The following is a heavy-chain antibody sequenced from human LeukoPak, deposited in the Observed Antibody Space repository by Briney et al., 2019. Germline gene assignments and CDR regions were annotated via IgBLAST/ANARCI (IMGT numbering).Heavy chain of an antibody. V-gene: IGHV1-8*01. CDR2: MNPNSGNT. D-gene: IGHD3-22*01. J-gene: IGHJ4*02. Sequence: RASVKVSCKASGCTFTSYDINWVRQATGQGLEWMGWMNPNSGNTGYAQKFQGRVTMTRKTSISTACMELSSLRSEDTAVYYCASVSRRSYYDSSGLEYGPDYWGQGTQVTVSS. CDR3: ASVSRRSYYDSSGLEYGPDY. CDR1: GCTFTSYD.